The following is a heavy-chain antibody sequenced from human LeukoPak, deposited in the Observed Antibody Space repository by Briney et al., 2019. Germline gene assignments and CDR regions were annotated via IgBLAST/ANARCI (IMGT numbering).Heavy chain of an antibody. CDR3: ARGDDWNYARFDY. Sequence: SVRVSCKASGGTFSSYAISWVRQAPGQGLEWMGGIIPIFGTANYAQKFQGRVTITTDESTSTAYMELSSLRSEDTAVYYCARGDDWNYARFDYWGQGTLVTVSS. V-gene: IGHV1-69*05. D-gene: IGHD1-7*01. CDR2: IIPIFGTA. CDR1: GGTFSSYA. J-gene: IGHJ4*02.